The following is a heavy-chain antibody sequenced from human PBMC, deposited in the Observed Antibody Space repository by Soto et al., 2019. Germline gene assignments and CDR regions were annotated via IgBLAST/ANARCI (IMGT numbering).Heavy chain of an antibody. CDR3: AKGITMVRGVITINYFDY. CDR2: ISWNSGSI. D-gene: IGHD3-10*01. J-gene: IGHJ4*02. CDR1: GFTFDDYA. V-gene: IGHV3-9*01. Sequence: GGSLRLSCAASGFTFDDYAMHWVRQAPGKGLEWVSGISWNSGSIGYADSVKGRFTISRDNAKNSLYLQMNSLRAEDTALYYFAKGITMVRGVITINYFDYWGQGTLVTGSS.